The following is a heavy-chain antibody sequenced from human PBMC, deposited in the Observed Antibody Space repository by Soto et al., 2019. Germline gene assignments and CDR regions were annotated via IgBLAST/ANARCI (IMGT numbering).Heavy chain of an antibody. Sequence: PSVTVSCQTAGYSFTSYGISWVRQAPGQGLEWMGWINACNGNTNYAQKFQGRVTITRDTSARTAYMELSSLRAEDTAVYYCANSPPLNPGGATRGRYFDYWGQGTLVTVSS. CDR3: ANSPPLNPGGATRGRYFDY. J-gene: IGHJ4*02. CDR1: GYSFTSYG. CDR2: INACNGNT. D-gene: IGHD1-26*01. V-gene: IGHV1-18*01.